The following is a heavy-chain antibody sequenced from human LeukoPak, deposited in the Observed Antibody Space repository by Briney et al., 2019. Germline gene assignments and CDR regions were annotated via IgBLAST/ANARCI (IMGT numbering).Heavy chain of an antibody. CDR3: ARRSNVGIVTTIFDS. D-gene: IGHD5-12*01. Sequence: SETLSLTCAVSGGSMNGYFWHWIRQSPGKGLEWIGYVYYSGSTIYNPSLKTRVTISVDTSDNQFSLNLTSVTAADTAVYYCARRSNVGIVTTIFDSWGQGTLVTVSS. V-gene: IGHV4-59*08. J-gene: IGHJ4*02. CDR2: VYYSGST. CDR1: GGSMNGYF.